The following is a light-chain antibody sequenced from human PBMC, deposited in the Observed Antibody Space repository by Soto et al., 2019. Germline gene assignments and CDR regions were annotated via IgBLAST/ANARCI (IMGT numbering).Light chain of an antibody. V-gene: IGLV2-14*03. CDR3: SSYTGSSTWV. CDR1: SSDVGGYKY. J-gene: IGLJ3*02. Sequence: QSALTQPASVSGSPGQSITISCTGTSSDVGGYKYVSWYQQHPGKAPKLMIYDVSNRPSGVSNHFSGSKSGNTASLTISGLQAEDEADYYCSSYTGSSTWVFGGGTKLTVL. CDR2: DVS.